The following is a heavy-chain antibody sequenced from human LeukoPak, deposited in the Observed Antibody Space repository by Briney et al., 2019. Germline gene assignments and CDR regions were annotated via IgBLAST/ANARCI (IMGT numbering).Heavy chain of an antibody. CDR3: ARGGGLDV. Sequence: GGSLRLSCAASGFTFSSYWMNWARQAPGKGLEWVASINHNGNVIYYVDSVKGQFTISRDNAKNSLYLQMSNLRAEDTAVYFCARGGGLDVWGQGATVTVSS. V-gene: IGHV3-7*03. J-gene: IGHJ6*02. D-gene: IGHD5-12*01. CDR1: GFTFSSYW. CDR2: INHNGNVI.